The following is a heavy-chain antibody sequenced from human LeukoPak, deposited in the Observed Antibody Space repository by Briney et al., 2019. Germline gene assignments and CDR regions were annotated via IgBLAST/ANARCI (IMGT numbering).Heavy chain of an antibody. D-gene: IGHD2-2*02. V-gene: IGHV4-34*01. CDR3: ARGAGYCSSTSCYRFDP. J-gene: IGHJ5*02. CDR2: INHSGST. CDR1: GGSFSGYY. Sequence: SETLSLTCAVYGGSFSGYYWSWIRQPPGKGLEWIGEINHSGSTNYNPSLKSRVTISVDTSKNQFSLKLSSVTAADTAVYYCARGAGYCSSTSCYRFDPWGQGTLVTVSS.